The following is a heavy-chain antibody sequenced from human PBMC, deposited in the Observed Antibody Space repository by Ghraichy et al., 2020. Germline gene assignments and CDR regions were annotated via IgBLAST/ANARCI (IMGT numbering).Heavy chain of an antibody. J-gene: IGHJ4*02. D-gene: IGHD2-2*01. V-gene: IGHV4-4*02. CDR1: GGSISSSNW. CDR2: IYHSGST. CDR3: ARAVILRLEYCSSTSCYGGHVFDY. Sequence: LETLSLTCAVSGGSISSSNWWSWVRQPPGKGLEWIGEIYHSGSTNYNPSLKSRVTISVDKSKNQFSLKLSSVTAADTAVYYCARAVILRLEYCSSTSCYGGHVFDYWGQGTLVTVSS.